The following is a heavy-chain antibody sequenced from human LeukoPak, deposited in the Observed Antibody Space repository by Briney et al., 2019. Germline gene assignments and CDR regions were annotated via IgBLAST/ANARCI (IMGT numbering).Heavy chain of an antibody. J-gene: IGHJ5*02. Sequence: SETLSLTCTVSGGSISSSSYYWGWIRQPPGKGLEWIGSIYYSGSTYYNPSLKSRVTISVDTSKNQFSLKLSSVTAADTAVYYCARRRLTGQRLYYWFDPWGQGTLVTVSS. CDR1: GGSISSSSYY. V-gene: IGHV4-39*07. D-gene: IGHD3-9*01. CDR3: ARRRLTGQRLYYWFDP. CDR2: IYYSGST.